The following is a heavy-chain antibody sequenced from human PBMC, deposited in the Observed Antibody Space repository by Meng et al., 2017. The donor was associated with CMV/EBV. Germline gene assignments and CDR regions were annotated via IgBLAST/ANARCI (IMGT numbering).Heavy chain of an antibody. CDR3: ARDLYYDSSGSGYFDL. CDR1: GYSISSGYC. Sequence: SETLSLTCTVSGYSISSGYCWGWIRQPPGEGLEWIGSIYHSGGTFSNPSLKSRVTISVDTSKNPFSLKLSSMTAADTTVYYYARDLYYDSSGSGYFDLWGRGTLVTVSS. CDR2: IYHSGGT. V-gene: IGHV4-38-2*02. D-gene: IGHD3-22*01. J-gene: IGHJ2*01.